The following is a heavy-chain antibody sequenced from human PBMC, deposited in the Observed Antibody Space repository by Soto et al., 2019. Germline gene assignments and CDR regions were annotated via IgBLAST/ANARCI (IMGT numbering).Heavy chain of an antibody. D-gene: IGHD3-22*01. J-gene: IGHJ4*02. V-gene: IGHV4-31*03. CDR2: IYYSGST. CDR3: ASTYYYDSSGLYYFDY. CDR1: GGSISSGGYY. Sequence: PLSLTCTVSGGSISSGGYYWSWIRQHPGKGLEWIGYIYYSGSTYYNPSLKSRVTISVDTSKNQFSLKLSSVTAADTAVYYCASTYYYDSSGLYYFDYWGQGTLVTVSS.